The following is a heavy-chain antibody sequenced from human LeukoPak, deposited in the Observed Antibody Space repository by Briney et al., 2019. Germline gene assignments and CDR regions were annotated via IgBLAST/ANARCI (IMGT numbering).Heavy chain of an antibody. CDR3: AKTRYYDFWSGYYY. D-gene: IGHD3-3*01. CDR1: GFTFSSYG. Sequence: GGSLRLSCVASGFTFSSYGMSWFRQAPGKGLEWVSSISASGGSTYYADSVKGRFTISRDNSKNTLYLQMNSLRAEDTAVYYCAKTRYYDFWSGYYYWGQGTLVTVSS. CDR2: ISASGGST. J-gene: IGHJ4*02. V-gene: IGHV3-23*01.